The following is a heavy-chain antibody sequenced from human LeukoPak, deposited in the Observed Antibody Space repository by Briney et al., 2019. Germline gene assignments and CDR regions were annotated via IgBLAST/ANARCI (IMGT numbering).Heavy chain of an antibody. CDR2: ISGSGGST. D-gene: IGHD5-18*01. CDR3: AKRVIQLSQAPSYYFDY. V-gene: IGHV3-23*01. Sequence: PGGSLRLSCAASGFTFSSYAMSWVRQAPGKGLEWVSAISGSGGSTYYADSVKGLFTISRDNSKNTLYLQMNSLRAEDTAVYYCAKRVIQLSQAPSYYFDYWGQGTLVTVSS. CDR1: GFTFSSYA. J-gene: IGHJ4*02.